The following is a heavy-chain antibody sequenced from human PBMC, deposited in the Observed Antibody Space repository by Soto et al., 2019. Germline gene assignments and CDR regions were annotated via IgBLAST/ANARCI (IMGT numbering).Heavy chain of an antibody. Sequence: EVQLVESGGGLIKPGGSLRLSCAGSGFTFSNAWMNWVRQSPGKGLEWVGRIRNKSDGGTTEYAAPVKDRFTSSRDDSENTLYLQMNSLKTEDTGVYYCATPRGASAGTYDYWGQGTLVPVSS. CDR1: GFTFSNAW. V-gene: IGHV3-15*07. CDR3: ATPRGASAGTYDY. D-gene: IGHD6-13*01. J-gene: IGHJ4*02. CDR2: IRNKSDGGTT.